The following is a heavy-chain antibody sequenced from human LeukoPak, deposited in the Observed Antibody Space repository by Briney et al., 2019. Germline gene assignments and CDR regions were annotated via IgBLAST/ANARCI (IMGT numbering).Heavy chain of an antibody. CDR2: ISGSDDST. Sequence: GGSLRLSCAASGFTFNIYAMNWVRQAPGKGLQWVSGISGSDDSTYYADSVKGRFTISRDNSKNTLYLQMDSLRAEDTAVYYCAKGGSSGWHGDFDYWGQGTLVTVSS. CDR3: AKGGSSGWHGDFDY. D-gene: IGHD6-19*01. V-gene: IGHV3-23*01. CDR1: GFTFNIYA. J-gene: IGHJ4*02.